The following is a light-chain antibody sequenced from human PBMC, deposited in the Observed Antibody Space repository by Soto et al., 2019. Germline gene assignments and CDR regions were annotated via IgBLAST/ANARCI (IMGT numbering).Light chain of an antibody. CDR2: GIS. CDR3: QQYTSWPIT. CDR1: QRVGSN. V-gene: IGKV3D-15*01. Sequence: ELVLTQSPATLSVSPGERATLSCRASQRVGSNYLAWYQQKPGQAPRLLIYGISARATGIPDRFSGSGSGTDFTLTISSLQPEDFGVYYCQQYTSWPITFGQGTRLEIK. J-gene: IGKJ5*01.